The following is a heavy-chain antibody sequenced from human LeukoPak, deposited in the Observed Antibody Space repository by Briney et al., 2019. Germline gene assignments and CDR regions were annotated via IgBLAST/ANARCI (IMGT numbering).Heavy chain of an antibody. CDR1: GFTFSSYS. V-gene: IGHV3-21*04. J-gene: IGHJ4*02. CDR2: ISSSSSYI. CDR3: ANDIVAPTAYYFDY. D-gene: IGHD5-12*01. Sequence: GGSLRLSCAASGFTFSSYSMNWVRQAPGKGLEWVSSISSSSSYIYYADSVKGRFTISRDNAKNSLYLQMNSLRAEDTAVYYCANDIVAPTAYYFDYWGQGTLVTVSS.